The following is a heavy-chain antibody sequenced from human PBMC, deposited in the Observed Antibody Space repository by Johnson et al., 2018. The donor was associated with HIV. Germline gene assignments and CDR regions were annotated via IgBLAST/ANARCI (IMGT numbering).Heavy chain of an antibody. CDR3: AKSTQANILRESGPYGAFDI. Sequence: QVQLVESGGGLVKPGGSLRLSCVASGITFSDYYLSWIRQAPGKGLEWVSYISVIGTSIYYADSVKGRFIISRDNAKNSFYLQMNSLGVADTAVYFCAKSTQANILRESGPYGAFDIWGQGTMVTVSS. CDR1: GITFSDYY. D-gene: IGHD3-10*01. CDR2: ISVIGTSI. J-gene: IGHJ3*02. V-gene: IGHV3-11*01.